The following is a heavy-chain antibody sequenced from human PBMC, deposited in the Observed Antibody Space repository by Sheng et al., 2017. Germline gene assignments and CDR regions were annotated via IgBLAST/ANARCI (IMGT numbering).Heavy chain of an antibody. J-gene: IGHJ5*02. V-gene: IGHV4-31*03. D-gene: IGHD3-22*01. CDR3: ARYYFDRGGYSNWFDD. CDR1: GASISSDAYY. CDR2: KHYSGTT. Sequence: QVHLQESGPGLVNPSQTLSLTCTVSGASISSDAYYWTWIRQFPGKGLEWIGYKHYSGTTYYNPSLNSRLTISVDASKNQFSLKLSSVTAADTAIYYCARYYFDRGGYSNWFDDLGPGNPGHRLL.